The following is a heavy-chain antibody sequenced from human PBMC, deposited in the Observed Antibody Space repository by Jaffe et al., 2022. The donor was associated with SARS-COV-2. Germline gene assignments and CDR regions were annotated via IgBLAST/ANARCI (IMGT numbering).Heavy chain of an antibody. CDR3: ARQARGRGSHYVHFDA. D-gene: IGHD1-26*01. CDR2: IYHTGNS. Sequence: QLHLEESGPGLVKPSETLSLTCTVSGGSISTRGYYWGWIRQPPGKGLEWIGTIYHTGNSYYNPSLKSRVTISVDTSNNQFSLRLSSVTAAETAVYYCARQARGRGSHYVHFDAWGQGSLVTVSS. V-gene: IGHV4-39*01. CDR1: GGSISTRGYY. J-gene: IGHJ4*02.